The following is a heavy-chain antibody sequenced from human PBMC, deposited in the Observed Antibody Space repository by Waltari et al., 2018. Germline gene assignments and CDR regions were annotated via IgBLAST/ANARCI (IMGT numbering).Heavy chain of an antibody. V-gene: IGHV4-39*01. CDR3: ARYTPSLGGYSDWFDP. J-gene: IGHJ5*02. CDR2: IYYSGST. CDR1: GGSISSSSYY. D-gene: IGHD2-15*01. Sequence: QLQLQESGPGLVKPSETLSLTCTVSGGSISSSSYYWGWIRQPPGKGLEWIGSIYYSGSTYYTPPIKGRATLSVNTSKNQFSRKLSSVTAADTAVYDCARYTPSLGGYSDWFDPWGQGTLVTVSS.